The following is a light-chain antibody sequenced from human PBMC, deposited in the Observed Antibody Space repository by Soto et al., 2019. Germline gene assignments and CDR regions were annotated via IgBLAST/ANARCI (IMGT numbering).Light chain of an antibody. CDR3: LHYDSYPWT. V-gene: IGKV1-5*01. CDR2: ESS. Sequence: DIQMTQSPSILSASVGDRVTITCRASQSIRNWLAWYQQKPAKFPKVLIYESSTLQSGAPSRFSGSGSGTEFTLTIGRLQPDDFGTYYCLHYDSYPWTFGPGTKVEV. J-gene: IGKJ1*01. CDR1: QSIRNW.